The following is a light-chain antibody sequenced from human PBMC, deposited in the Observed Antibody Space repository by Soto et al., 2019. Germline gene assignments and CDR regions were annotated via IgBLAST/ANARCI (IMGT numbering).Light chain of an antibody. CDR2: DAS. CDR1: QSISSW. CDR3: QQYKSSSPWT. J-gene: IGKJ1*01. Sequence: DIQMTQSPSTLSASVGDRVTITCRASQSISSWLAWFQQKPGKAPKLLIYDASSLESGVPSRFSGSGSGTEFTLTVSILQPDDFATYYCQQYKSSSPWTFGQGTKVEIK. V-gene: IGKV1-5*01.